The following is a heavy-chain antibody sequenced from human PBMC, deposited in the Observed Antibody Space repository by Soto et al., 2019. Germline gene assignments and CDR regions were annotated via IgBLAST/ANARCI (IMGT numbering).Heavy chain of an antibody. V-gene: IGHV4-61*08. D-gene: IGHD4-17*01. Sequence: TCTVSGGSINTGGYFWTWIRQHPGKGLEWIGNIYYTGSTKYNPSLKSRVTMSLATSKSQFSLRLTSVTAADTAVYYCVRVGGYYGDYPNFDYWGQGTLVTVSS. CDR2: IYYTGST. J-gene: IGHJ4*02. CDR3: VRVGGYYGDYPNFDY. CDR1: GGSINTGGYF.